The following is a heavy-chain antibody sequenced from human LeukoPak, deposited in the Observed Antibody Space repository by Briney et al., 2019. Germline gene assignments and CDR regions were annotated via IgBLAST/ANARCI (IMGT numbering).Heavy chain of an antibody. Sequence: ASVKVSCKASGYTFTGCYMHWVRQAPGQGLEWMGRINPNSGGTNYAQKFQGRVTMTRDTSISTAYMELSRLRSDDTAVYYCAREYYYDRDNAFDIWGQGTMVTVSS. V-gene: IGHV1-2*06. CDR2: INPNSGGT. CDR3: AREYYYDRDNAFDI. J-gene: IGHJ3*02. CDR1: GYTFTGCY. D-gene: IGHD3-22*01.